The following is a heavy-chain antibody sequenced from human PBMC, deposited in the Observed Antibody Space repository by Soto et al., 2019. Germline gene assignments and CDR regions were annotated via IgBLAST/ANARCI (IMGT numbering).Heavy chain of an antibody. V-gene: IGHV4-61*01. D-gene: IGHD3-16*01. Sequence: SETLSLTCSVSDGSVNSGNYYWSWIRQPPGKGLEWIGHIYYIGTTDYNPSLKSRVTISVDTSKNQFSLKVTSVTAADTAVYFCASEEKQLSFYGGDSDDWGHGTPVPVSS. CDR2: IYYIGTT. CDR1: DGSVNSGNYY. CDR3: ASEEKQLSFYGGDSDD. J-gene: IGHJ4*01.